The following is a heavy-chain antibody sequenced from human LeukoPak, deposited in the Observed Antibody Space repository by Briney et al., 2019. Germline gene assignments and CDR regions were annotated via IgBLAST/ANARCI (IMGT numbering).Heavy chain of an antibody. CDR3: ARDNSGSSNFDY. V-gene: IGHV3-33*08. D-gene: IGHD1-26*01. J-gene: IGHJ4*02. CDR1: GYSFSAYG. Sequence: GGSLRLSCAGSGYSFSAYGMHWVRQALGKGLEWVAVIWYDGNNKYYSDSVKGRFTISRDNSKNRVYLQMNSLRAEDTAVYYCARDNSGSSNFDYWGQGTLVTVSS. CDR2: IWYDGNNK.